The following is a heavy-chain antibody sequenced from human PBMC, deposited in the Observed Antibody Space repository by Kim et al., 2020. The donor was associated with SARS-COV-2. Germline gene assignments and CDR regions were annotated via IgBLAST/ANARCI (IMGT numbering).Heavy chain of an antibody. D-gene: IGHD5-12*01. V-gene: IGHV3-53*01. CDR3: AREEGAYAMD. CDR2: ITTGGYT. CDR1: GFSVRNNY. Sequence: GGTLRLSCEVLGFSVRNNYMTWVRQAPGKGLEWVSTITTGGYTYSADSVKCRFTVSRDSSQNTLYLQVDRLRGEDTAVYYCAREEGAYAMDWGHGALVTV. J-gene: IGHJ4*01.